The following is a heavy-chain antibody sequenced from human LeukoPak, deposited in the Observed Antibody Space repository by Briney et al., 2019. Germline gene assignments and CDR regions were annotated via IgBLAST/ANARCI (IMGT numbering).Heavy chain of an antibody. CDR1: GGSISSSPFY. Sequence: SETLSLTCTVSGGSISSSPFYWGWIRQPPGKGLEWIGSIYYSGSTYYNPSLKSRVTISVDTSKNQFSVKVNSVTAADTAVYYCARGLGVGADRALDYWGQGTLVTVSS. J-gene: IGHJ4*02. CDR2: IYYSGST. CDR3: ARGLGVGADRALDY. D-gene: IGHD1-26*01. V-gene: IGHV4-39*07.